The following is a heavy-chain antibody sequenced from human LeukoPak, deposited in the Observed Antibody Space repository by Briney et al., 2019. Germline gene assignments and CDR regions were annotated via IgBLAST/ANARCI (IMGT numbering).Heavy chain of an antibody. CDR1: GVSISSSNSY. V-gene: IGHV4-39*01. CDR2: IYYSGNT. D-gene: IGHD3/OR15-3a*01. J-gene: IGHJ4*02. Sequence: SETLSLTCTVSGVSISSSNSYWGWIRQPPGKGLGWIGSIYYSGNTYYNASLKSQVSISIDTSKNHFSLRLTSVTAADTAVYYCARQTGSGLFILPGGRGTLVTVSS. CDR3: ARQTGSGLFILP.